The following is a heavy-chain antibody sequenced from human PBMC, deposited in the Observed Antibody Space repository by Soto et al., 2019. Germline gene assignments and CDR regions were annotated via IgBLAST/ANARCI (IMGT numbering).Heavy chain of an antibody. D-gene: IGHD3-10*01. J-gene: IGHJ6*02. CDR1: AGAFRSYA. CDR2: IIPIFGTA. V-gene: IGHV1-69*01. Sequence: SVKLSGKASAGAFRSYAISWVRQAPGQGLEWMGGIIPIFGTANYAQKFQGRVTITADESTSTAYMELSSLRSEDTAVYYCARSRGGHFRYGMDVWGQGTPVT. CDR3: ARSRGGHFRYGMDV.